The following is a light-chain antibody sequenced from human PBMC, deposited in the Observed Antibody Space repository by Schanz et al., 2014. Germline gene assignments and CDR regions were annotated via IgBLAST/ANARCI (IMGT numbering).Light chain of an antibody. CDR2: EVN. Sequence: QSALTQPPSASGSPGQSVTISCTGTSSDVGGYKYVSWYQQHPGKAPKLMIYEVNKRPSGVPDRFSGSKSGNTASLTVSGLQAEDEADYYCSSYAGNNKLLFGGGTKLTVL. J-gene: IGLJ2*01. CDR1: SSDVGGYKY. V-gene: IGLV2-8*01. CDR3: SSYAGNNKLL.